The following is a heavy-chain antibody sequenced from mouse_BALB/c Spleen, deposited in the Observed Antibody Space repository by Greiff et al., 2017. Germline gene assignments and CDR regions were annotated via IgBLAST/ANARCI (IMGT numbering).Heavy chain of an antibody. J-gene: IGHJ4*01. CDR1: GYTFTSYT. Sequence: VQLQQSGAELARPGASVKMSCKASGYTFTSYTMHWVKHRPEQGLEWIGWIDPENGNTIYDPKFQGKASITADTSSNTAYLQLSSLTSEDTAVYYCARDYGGDYWGQGTSVTVSS. D-gene: IGHD1-1*01. CDR2: IDPENGNT. V-gene: IGHV14-1*02. CDR3: ARDYGGDY.